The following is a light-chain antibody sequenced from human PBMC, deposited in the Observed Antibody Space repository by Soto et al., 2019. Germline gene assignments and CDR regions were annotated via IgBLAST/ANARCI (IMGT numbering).Light chain of an antibody. Sequence: EIVLTQSPGTLSLSPGERATLACRASQSVSSSYLAWYQQKPGQAPRLLIYGASSRATNIPDRFSGSGSGTDFTLTISRLEPEDVAVYYCQQYGNSPLSFGGGTKVEIK. V-gene: IGKV3-20*01. J-gene: IGKJ4*01. CDR3: QQYGNSPLS. CDR1: QSVSSSY. CDR2: GAS.